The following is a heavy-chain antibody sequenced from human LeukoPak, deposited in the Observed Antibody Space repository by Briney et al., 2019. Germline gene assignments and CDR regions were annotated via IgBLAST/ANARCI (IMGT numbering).Heavy chain of an antibody. Sequence: PGGSLRLSCAASGFTFSSYSMNWVRQAPGKGLEWVSSISSSSYIYYADSVKGRFTISRDNAKNSLYLQMNSLRAEDTAVYYCARERQYYYDSSGYYSASGGAFDIWGQGTMVTVSS. CDR2: ISSSSYI. J-gene: IGHJ3*02. V-gene: IGHV3-21*01. CDR3: ARERQYYYDSSGYYSASGGAFDI. CDR1: GFTFSSYS. D-gene: IGHD3-22*01.